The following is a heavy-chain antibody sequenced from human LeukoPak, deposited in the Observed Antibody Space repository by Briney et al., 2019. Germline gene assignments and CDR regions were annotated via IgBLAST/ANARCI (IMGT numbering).Heavy chain of an antibody. CDR1: GGSISSSSYY. Sequence: SETLSLTCTVSGGSISSSSYYWGWIRQPPGKGLEWIGSIYYSGSTYYNPSLKSRVTISVDTSKNQFSLKLSSVTAADTAVYYCASPPRMALGYWGQGTLVTVSS. CDR3: ASPPRMALGY. CDR2: IYYSGST. D-gene: IGHD2-8*01. V-gene: IGHV4-39*07. J-gene: IGHJ4*02.